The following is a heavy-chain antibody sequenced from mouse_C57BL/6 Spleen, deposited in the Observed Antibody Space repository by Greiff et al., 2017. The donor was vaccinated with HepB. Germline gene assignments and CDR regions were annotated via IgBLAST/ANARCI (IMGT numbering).Heavy chain of an antibody. CDR1: GYTFTSYW. J-gene: IGHJ4*01. Sequence: VQLQQSGAELVKPGASVKLSCKASGYTFTSYWMHWVKQRPGQGLEWIGMIHPNSGSTNYNEKFKSKATLTVDKSSSTAYMQLSSLTSEDSAVYYGARRVAGDAMDYWGQGTSVTVSS. CDR3: ARRVAGDAMDY. V-gene: IGHV1-64*01. CDR2: IHPNSGST. D-gene: IGHD1-1*02.